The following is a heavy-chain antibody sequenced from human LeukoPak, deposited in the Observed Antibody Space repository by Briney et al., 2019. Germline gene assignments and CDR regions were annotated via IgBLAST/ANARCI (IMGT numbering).Heavy chain of an antibody. V-gene: IGHV4-34*01. J-gene: IGHJ5*02. CDR3: ARSGLRITIFGVVGNWFDP. Sequence: SETLSLTCAVYGGSFSGYYWSWIRQPPGKGLEWIGEINHSGNTNYNPSLKSRVTISVDTSKNQFSLKLSSVTAADTAVYYCARSGLRITIFGVVGNWFDPWGQGTLVTVSS. CDR1: GGSFSGYY. CDR2: INHSGNT. D-gene: IGHD3-3*01.